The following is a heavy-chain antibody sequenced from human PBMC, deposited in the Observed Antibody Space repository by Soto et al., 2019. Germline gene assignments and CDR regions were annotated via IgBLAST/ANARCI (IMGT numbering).Heavy chain of an antibody. J-gene: IGHJ4*02. D-gene: IGHD5-12*01. CDR2: IYYSGST. V-gene: IGHV4-59*01. CDR3: ARLVATITGGFDS. CDR1: GGTISSYY. Sequence: PSETLSLTCTVSGGTISSYYWSWIRQPPGKGLEWIGYIYYSGSTNYNPSLKSRVTISVDTSKNQFSLKLSSVTAADSAVYYCARLVATITGGFDSWGQGTLVTVSP.